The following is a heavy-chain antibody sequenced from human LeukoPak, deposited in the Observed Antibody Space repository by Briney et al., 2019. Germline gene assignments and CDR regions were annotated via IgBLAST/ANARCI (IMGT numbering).Heavy chain of an antibody. J-gene: IGHJ4*02. CDR2: ISYDGSNK. CDR3: ARDPDIVVVPAAWGYFDY. V-gene: IGHV3-30-3*01. D-gene: IGHD2-2*01. Sequence: GRSLRLSCAASGFTFSSYAMHWVRQAPGKGLEWVAVISYDGSNKYYADSVKGRFTISRDNSKNTLYLQMNSLRAEDTAVYYCARDPDIVVVPAAWGYFDYWGQGTLVTVSS. CDR1: GFTFSSYA.